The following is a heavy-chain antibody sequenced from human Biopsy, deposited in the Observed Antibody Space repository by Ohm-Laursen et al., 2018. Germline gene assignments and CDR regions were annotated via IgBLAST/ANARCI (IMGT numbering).Heavy chain of an antibody. CDR1: GYTFTDYS. Sequence: GASVKVSCKASGYTFTDYSLHWVRQAPGQGLEWMGWANPNSGATNYAQKFQGRVTMTSDTSISTAYIELRRLISDDTAVYFCARDRMVTIITLVRADTFDIWGQGTLVSVSS. V-gene: IGHV1-2*02. J-gene: IGHJ3*02. CDR3: ARDRMVTIITLVRADTFDI. CDR2: ANPNSGAT. D-gene: IGHD3-10*01.